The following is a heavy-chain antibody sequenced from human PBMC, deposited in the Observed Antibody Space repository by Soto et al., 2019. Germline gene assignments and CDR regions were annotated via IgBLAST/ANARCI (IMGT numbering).Heavy chain of an antibody. CDR2: IRSKTDGGTA. CDR1: GLTFTNAW. Sequence: GGSLRLSCAASGLTFTNAWMNWVRQAPGKGLEWVGRIRSKTDGGTADYTAPVKDRFTISRDDSKNMLYLQMSSLKIEDTAVYYCTTWVGSAWGQGTLVTVSS. V-gene: IGHV3-15*07. J-gene: IGHJ4*02. D-gene: IGHD2-15*01. CDR3: TTWVGSA.